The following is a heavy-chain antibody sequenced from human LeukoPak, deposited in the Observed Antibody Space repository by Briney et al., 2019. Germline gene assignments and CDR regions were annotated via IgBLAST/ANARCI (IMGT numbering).Heavy chain of an antibody. V-gene: IGHV4-31*03. D-gene: IGHD1-26*01. CDR3: ARQVVGTTTIEIDYFDY. J-gene: IGHJ4*02. CDR1: GASVSSGGYY. CDR2: TYYSGST. Sequence: SQTLSLTCTVSGASVSSGGYYWSWIRQHPGKGLEWIGYTYYSGSTYYNPSLKSRVTISLDTSRNQFYLRLNSVTAADTAVYYCARQVVGTTTIEIDYFDYWGQGTLVTVSS.